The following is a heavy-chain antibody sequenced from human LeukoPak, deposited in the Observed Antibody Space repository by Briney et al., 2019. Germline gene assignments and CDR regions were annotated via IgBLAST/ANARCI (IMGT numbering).Heavy chain of an antibody. CDR2: IYYSGST. D-gene: IGHD5-24*01. CDR3: ARLEMATSPWFDP. CDR1: GGSISSYY. J-gene: IGHJ5*02. Sequence: SETLSPTCTVSGGSISSYYWSWIRQPPGKGLEWIGYIYYSGSTYYNPSLKSRVTISVDTSKNQFSLKLSSVTAADTAVYYCARLEMATSPWFDPWGQGTLVTVSS. V-gene: IGHV4-59*12.